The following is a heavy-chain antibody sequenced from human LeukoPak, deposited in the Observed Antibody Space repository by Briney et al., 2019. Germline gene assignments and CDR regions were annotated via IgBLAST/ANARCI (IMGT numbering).Heavy chain of an antibody. V-gene: IGHV3-48*03. Sequence: GGSLRLSCAASAFTFSDYEMNWVRQAPGKGQEWVSYISSSGSTIYYADSVKGRFTISRDNAKNSRYLQMNSLRAEDTAVYYCARSPGYGDYGHHDYWGQGTLVTVSS. D-gene: IGHD4-17*01. CDR2: ISSSGSTI. J-gene: IGHJ4*02. CDR1: AFTFSDYE. CDR3: ARSPGYGDYGHHDY.